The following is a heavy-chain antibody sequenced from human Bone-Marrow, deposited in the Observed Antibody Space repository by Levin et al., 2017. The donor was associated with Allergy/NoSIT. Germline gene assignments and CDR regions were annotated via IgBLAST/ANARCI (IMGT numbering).Heavy chain of an antibody. Sequence: SETLSLTCTVSGGSISSGGYYWSWIRQHPGKGLEWIGYIYYSGSTYYNPSLKSRVTISVDTSKNQFSLKLSSVTAADTAVYYCARGIGVTKGRFDYWGQGTLVTVSS. V-gene: IGHV4-31*03. CDR3: ARGIGVTKGRFDY. CDR1: GGSISSGGYY. CDR2: IYYSGST. J-gene: IGHJ4*02. D-gene: IGHD4-17*01.